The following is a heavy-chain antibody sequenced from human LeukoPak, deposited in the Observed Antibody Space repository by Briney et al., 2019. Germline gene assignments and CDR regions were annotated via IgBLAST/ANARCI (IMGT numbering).Heavy chain of an antibody. V-gene: IGHV4-39*07. CDR3: ARDSTMTGTNNWFDP. D-gene: IGHD1-1*01. Sequence: SETLSLTCTVSGGSISSSSYYWGWIRQSPGKGLEWIGSIYYSGSTYYNPSLKSRVTISVDTSKNQFSLKLSSVTAADTAVYYCARDSTMTGTNNWFDPWGQGTLVTVSS. J-gene: IGHJ5*02. CDR1: GGSISSSSYY. CDR2: IYYSGST.